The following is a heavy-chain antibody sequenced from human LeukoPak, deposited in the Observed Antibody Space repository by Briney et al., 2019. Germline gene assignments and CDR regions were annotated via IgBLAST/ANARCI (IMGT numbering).Heavy chain of an antibody. CDR2: IYHSEST. J-gene: IGHJ4*02. Sequence: ASETLSLTCTVSGYSISSGYYWGWIRQPPGKGLEWIGSIYHSESTYYNPSLKSRVTISVDTSKNQFSLKLSSVTAADTAVYYCARVAGDTVTTLLAQTKYYFDYWGQGTLVTVSS. V-gene: IGHV4-38-2*02. D-gene: IGHD4-11*01. CDR1: GYSISSGYY. CDR3: ARVAGDTVTTLLAQTKYYFDY.